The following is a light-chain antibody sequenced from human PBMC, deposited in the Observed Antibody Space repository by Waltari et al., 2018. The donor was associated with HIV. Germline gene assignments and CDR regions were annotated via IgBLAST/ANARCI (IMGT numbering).Light chain of an antibody. CDR1: SSDVGGYNY. CDR2: EVS. V-gene: IGLV2-8*01. CDR3: SSYAGSNNHVV. Sequence: QSALTQPPSASGSPGQSVTIPCTGPSSDVGGYNYVSWYQQHPGKAPKLMIYEVSKRPSGVPDRFSGSKSGNTASLTVSGLQAEDEADYYCSSYAGSNNHVVFGGGTKLTVL. J-gene: IGLJ2*01.